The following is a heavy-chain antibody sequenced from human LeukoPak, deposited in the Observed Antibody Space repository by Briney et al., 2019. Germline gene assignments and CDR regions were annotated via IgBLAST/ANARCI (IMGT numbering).Heavy chain of an antibody. Sequence: GGSLRLSCAASGFTFSSYGMHWVRQAPGKGLEWVAFIRYDGSNKYYADSVKGRFTISRDNSKNTLYLQMNSLRAEDTAVYYCAGGDIAAAGTMVLRYWGQGTLVTVSS. CDR1: GFTFSSYG. D-gene: IGHD6-13*01. V-gene: IGHV3-30*02. CDR2: IRYDGSNK. CDR3: AGGDIAAAGTMVLRY. J-gene: IGHJ4*02.